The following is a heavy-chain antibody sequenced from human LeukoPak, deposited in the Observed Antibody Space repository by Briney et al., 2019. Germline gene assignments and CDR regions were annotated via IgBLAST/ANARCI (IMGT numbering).Heavy chain of an antibody. V-gene: IGHV1-46*01. D-gene: IGHD6-13*01. J-gene: IGHJ4*02. CDR1: GYTFTTYY. CDR3: ARGGSEQLAPPFDS. Sequence: ASVKVSCKSPGYTFTTYYMHWVRQAPGQGLEWMAMINPSGGSANYAQKFQGRVTVTRDTSTSTAYMDLSSLRSGDTAFYYCARGGSEQLAPPFDSWGQGTLVTVSS. CDR2: INPSGGSA.